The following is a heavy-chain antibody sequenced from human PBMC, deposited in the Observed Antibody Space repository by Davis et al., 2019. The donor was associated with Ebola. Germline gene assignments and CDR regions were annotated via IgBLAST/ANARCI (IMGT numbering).Heavy chain of an antibody. CDR1: GGSISRGGYY. Sequence: SETLSLTCTVPGGSISRGGYYWSWIRQPPGKGLEWIGYIYYSGSTYYNPSLKSRVTISVDTSKNQFSLKLSSVTAADTAVYYCARSRDLYGMDVWGQGTTVTVSS. V-gene: IGHV4-30-4*08. J-gene: IGHJ6*02. CDR3: ARSRDLYGMDV. CDR2: IYYSGST.